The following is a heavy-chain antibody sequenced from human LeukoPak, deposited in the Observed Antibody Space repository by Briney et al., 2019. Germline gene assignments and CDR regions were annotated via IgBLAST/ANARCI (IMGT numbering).Heavy chain of an antibody. CDR1: GFTFSSYA. Sequence: GGSLRLSCAASGFTFSSYAMHWVRQAPGKGLEWVAVISCDGSNKYYADSVKGRFTISRDNSKNTLYLQMNSLRAEDTAVYYCARPLHYYGSGSYLRAFDIWGQGTMVTVSS. D-gene: IGHD3-10*01. CDR3: ARPLHYYGSGSYLRAFDI. J-gene: IGHJ3*02. CDR2: ISCDGSNK. V-gene: IGHV3-30-3*01.